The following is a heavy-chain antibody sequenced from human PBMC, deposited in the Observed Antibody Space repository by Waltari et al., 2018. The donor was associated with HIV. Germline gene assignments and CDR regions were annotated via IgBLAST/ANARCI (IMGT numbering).Heavy chain of an antibody. Sequence: QVQLQESGPGLVKPSETLSLTCTVSGGSISSYYWSWIRQPPGKGLEWIGYIYYSGSTNYNPSRKSRVTISVDTSKNQFSLKLSSVTAADTAVYYCARVAAAGRPYYYYYGMDVWGQGTTVTVSS. CDR1: GGSISSYY. D-gene: IGHD6-13*01. CDR3: ARVAAAGRPYYYYYGMDV. J-gene: IGHJ6*02. V-gene: IGHV4-59*01. CDR2: IYYSGST.